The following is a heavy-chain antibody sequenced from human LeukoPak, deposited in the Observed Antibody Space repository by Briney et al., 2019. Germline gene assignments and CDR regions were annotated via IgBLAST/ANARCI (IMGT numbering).Heavy chain of an antibody. V-gene: IGHV3-66*02. J-gene: IGHJ6*03. Sequence: GGSLRLSCAASGFTVSSNYMSWVRQAPGKGLEWVSGISPSGDITYYADSVKGRFTISRGNAKNSLYLQMNSLRAEDTAVYYCAKDVGRAGSSSFFHYYYMDVWGKGTTVTISS. CDR1: GFTVSSNY. D-gene: IGHD6-13*01. CDR3: AKDVGRAGSSSFFHYYYMDV. CDR2: ISPSGDIT.